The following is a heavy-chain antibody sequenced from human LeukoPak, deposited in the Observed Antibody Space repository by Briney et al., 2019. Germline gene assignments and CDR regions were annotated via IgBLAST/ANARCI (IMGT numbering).Heavy chain of an antibody. CDR2: VCYGEST. Sequence: SETLSLTCTVSGYYISSNCWSWIRQTPRKGLEWIGYVCYGESTDYNPSLKSRVTISRDTSKNQFSLKLSSVTAADTAVYYCARDRKGSRLGELSLVDYWGQGTLVTVSS. CDR1: GYYISSNC. CDR3: ARDRKGSRLGELSLVDY. D-gene: IGHD3-16*02. V-gene: IGHV4-59*12. J-gene: IGHJ4*02.